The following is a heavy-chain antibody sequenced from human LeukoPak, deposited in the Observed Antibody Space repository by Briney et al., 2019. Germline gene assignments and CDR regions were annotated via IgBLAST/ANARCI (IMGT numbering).Heavy chain of an antibody. Sequence: PGGSLRLSCAASGFIFRGYGMNWVRQAPGKGLEWVSGINGGGGYTYYADSVKGRFTISRDNSKNTLYLQMNSLRAEDTALYFCARRFTYYFDYWGQGTLVTVSS. CDR3: ARRFTYYFDY. CDR1: GFIFRGYG. D-gene: IGHD3-16*01. CDR2: INGGGGYT. J-gene: IGHJ4*02. V-gene: IGHV3-23*01.